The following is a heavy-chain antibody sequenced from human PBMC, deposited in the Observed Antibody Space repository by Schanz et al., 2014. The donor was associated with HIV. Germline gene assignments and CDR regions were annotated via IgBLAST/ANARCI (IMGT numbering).Heavy chain of an antibody. D-gene: IGHD1-26*01. V-gene: IGHV3-66*01. Sequence: EVEVVESGGGLVQPGGSLRLSCAASGFTFSSYAMSWVRQAPGKGLEWVSLIDHTGTTYYADSVKGRFTISRDISDNTVHAQISSLRADDTAVYYCARDRPVIVGATRADGGTDFDYWGQGTLVTVSS. J-gene: IGHJ4*02. CDR2: IDHTGTT. CDR3: ARDRPVIVGATRADGGTDFDY. CDR1: GFTFSSYA.